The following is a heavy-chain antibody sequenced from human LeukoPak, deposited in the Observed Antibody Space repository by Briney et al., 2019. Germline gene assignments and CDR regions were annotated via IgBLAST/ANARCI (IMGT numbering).Heavy chain of an antibody. J-gene: IGHJ4*02. CDR2: ISYDGSNK. CDR3: ARGCSTSCYTVVY. CDR1: GFTFSSYA. Sequence: PGGTLRLSCAASGFTFSSYAMHWVRQAPGMGLEWVAVISYDGSNKYYADSVKGRFTISRDNSKNTLYLQMNSLRAEDTAVYYCARGCSTSCYTVVYWGQGTLVTVSS. V-gene: IGHV3-30*01. D-gene: IGHD2-2*02.